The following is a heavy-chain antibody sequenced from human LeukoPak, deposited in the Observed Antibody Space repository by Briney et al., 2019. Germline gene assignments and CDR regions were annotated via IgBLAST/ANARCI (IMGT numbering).Heavy chain of an antibody. J-gene: IGHJ4*02. CDR1: GYTFTTYA. CDR3: ARDMGSGSLHF. V-gene: IGHV1-3*04. D-gene: IGHD1-26*01. CDR2: INTGNGDT. Sequence: ASVKASCKASGYTFTTYAIHWVRQAPGRRLEWLGWINTGNGDTRYSQTFQDRVTITRDTSASTAYMELSSLRPEDTAVYYCARDMGSGSLHFWGQGTLVTVSS.